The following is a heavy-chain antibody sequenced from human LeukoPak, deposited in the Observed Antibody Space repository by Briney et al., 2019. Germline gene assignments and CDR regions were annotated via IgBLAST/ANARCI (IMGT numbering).Heavy chain of an antibody. Sequence: ASVKVSCKASGYTFTGYYMHWVRQAPGQGLEWTGWINPNSGGTNYAQKFQGRVTMTRDTSISTAYMELSRLRSDDTAVYYCARVLSLPIAAAVSNWFDPWGQGTLVTVSS. V-gene: IGHV1-2*02. J-gene: IGHJ5*02. CDR1: GYTFTGYY. CDR2: INPNSGGT. D-gene: IGHD6-13*01. CDR3: ARVLSLPIAAAVSNWFDP.